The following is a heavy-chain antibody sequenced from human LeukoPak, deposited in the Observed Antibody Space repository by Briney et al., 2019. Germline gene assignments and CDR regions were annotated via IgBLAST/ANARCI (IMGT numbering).Heavy chain of an antibody. CDR3: ARDLGGSYWRGFDY. J-gene: IGHJ4*02. V-gene: IGHV3-7*01. D-gene: IGHD1-26*01. CDR1: GFTFSKHW. CDR2: IKLDGSDK. Sequence: GGSLRLSCAASGFTFSKHWMSWVRQAPGKGLEWVANIKLDGSDKNYVDAVKGRFTISRDNARNSLFLEMKSLRAEDTAVYYCARDLGGSYWRGFDYWGQGTLVTVSS.